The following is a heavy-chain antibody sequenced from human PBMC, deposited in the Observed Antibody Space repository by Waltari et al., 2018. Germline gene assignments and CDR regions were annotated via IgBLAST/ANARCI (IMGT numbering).Heavy chain of an antibody. CDR3: AKDSEPASFWSGSLAYYFDY. CDR1: GFTFDDYA. CDR2: ISWNSGSI. J-gene: IGHJ4*02. Sequence: EVQLVESGGGLVQPGRSLRLSCAASGFTFDDYAMHWVRQAPGKGLEWVSGISWNSGSIGYAYSVKGRFTISRDNAKNSLYLQMNSLRAEDTALYYCAKDSEPASFWSGSLAYYFDYWGQGTLVTVSS. D-gene: IGHD3-3*01. V-gene: IGHV3-9*01.